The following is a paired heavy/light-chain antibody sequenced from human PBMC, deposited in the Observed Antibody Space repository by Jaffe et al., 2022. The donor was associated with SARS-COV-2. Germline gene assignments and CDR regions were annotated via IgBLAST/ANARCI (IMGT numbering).Light chain of an antibody. J-gene: IGLJ3*02. CDR2: TNN. CDR3: ATWDDSLSGWV. CDR1: SYNIGSNY. Sequence: QSVLTQPPSASGTPGQRVTISCSGSSYNIGSNYVSWYQQLPGTAPKVLIYTNNQRPSGVPDRFSGSKSGTSASLAISGLRSEDEADYYCATWDDSLSGWVFGGGTKVTVL. V-gene: IGLV1-47*01.
Heavy chain of an antibody. Sequence: QLQLQESGPGLVKPSETLSLTCTVSGGSITSSSYYWGWIRQPPGKGLAWIGNVYSGGSTYYNPSLKSRVTISVDTSKNQLSLKLSSVTAADTAVYYCARHAGGGPRYYMDVWGKGTTVSVSS. V-gene: IGHV4-39*01. CDR1: GGSITSSSYY. CDR3: ARHAGGGPRYYMDV. D-gene: IGHD3-10*01. CDR2: VYSGGST. J-gene: IGHJ6*03.